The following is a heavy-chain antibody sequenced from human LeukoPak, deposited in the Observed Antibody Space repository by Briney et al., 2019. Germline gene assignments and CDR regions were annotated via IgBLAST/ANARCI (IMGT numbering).Heavy chain of an antibody. CDR2: IKQDGSEK. Sequence: GGSLRLSCAASGFTFSRYWMSWVRQAPGKGLEWVANIKQDGSEKYYVDSVKGRFTISRDNAKNSLYLQMNSLRAEDTAVYYCAIVDTAMVRVAYNGMDVWGQGTTVTVSS. J-gene: IGHJ6*02. V-gene: IGHV3-7*01. CDR1: GFTFSRYW. D-gene: IGHD5-18*01. CDR3: AIVDTAMVRVAYNGMDV.